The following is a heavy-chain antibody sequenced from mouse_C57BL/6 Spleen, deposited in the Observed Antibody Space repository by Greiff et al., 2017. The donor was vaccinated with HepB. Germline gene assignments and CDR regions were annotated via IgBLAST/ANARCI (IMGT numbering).Heavy chain of an antibody. CDR1: GYAFSSSW. J-gene: IGHJ1*03. CDR3: ARSSFWYFDV. Sequence: VKLQESGPELVKPGASVKISCKASGYAFSSSWMNWVKQRPGKGLEWIGRIYPGDGDTNYNGKFKGKATLTADKSSSTAYMQLSSLTSEDSAVYFCARSSFWYFDVWGTGTTVTVSS. V-gene: IGHV1-82*01. CDR2: IYPGDGDT.